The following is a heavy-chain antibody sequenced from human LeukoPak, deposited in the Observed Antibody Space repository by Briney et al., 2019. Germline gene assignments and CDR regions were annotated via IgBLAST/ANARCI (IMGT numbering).Heavy chain of an antibody. D-gene: IGHD2-15*01. CDR3: ARWWIFMDV. J-gene: IGHJ6*02. Sequence: PSETLSLTCTVSGVSISSITDYWGWIRQPPGKGLEWIGEINHSGSTNYNPSLKSRVTISVDTSKNQFSLKLSSVTAADTAVYYCARWWIFMDVWGQGTTVTVSS. CDR1: GVSISSITDY. CDR2: INHSGST. V-gene: IGHV4-39*07.